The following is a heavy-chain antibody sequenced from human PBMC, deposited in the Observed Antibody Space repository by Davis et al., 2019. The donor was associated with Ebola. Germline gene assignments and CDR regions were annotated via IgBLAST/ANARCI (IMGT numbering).Heavy chain of an antibody. CDR2: INHSGST. Sequence: SETLSLTCAVYGGSFSGYYWSWIRQPPGKGLEWIGEINHSGSTNYNPSLKSRVTISVDTSKNQFSLKLSSVTAADTAVYYCARCPIAYSYYGMDVWGQGTTVTVSS. V-gene: IGHV4-34*01. J-gene: IGHJ6*02. CDR3: ARCPIAYSYYGMDV. CDR1: GGSFSGYY.